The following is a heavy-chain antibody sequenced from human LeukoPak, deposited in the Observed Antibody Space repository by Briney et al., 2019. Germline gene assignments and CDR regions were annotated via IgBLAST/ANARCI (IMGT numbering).Heavy chain of an antibody. CDR2: IYSGGST. D-gene: IGHD4-17*01. J-gene: IGHJ6*02. CDR1: GFTVSSNY. Sequence: GGSLRLSCAASGFTVSSNYMSWVRQAPGKGLEWVSVIYSGGSTYYADSVKGRFTISRDNSKSTLYLQMNSLRAEDTAVYYCAREGALDYGDTREGHYYYYYGMDVWGQGTTVTVSS. V-gene: IGHV3-66*01. CDR3: AREGALDYGDTREGHYYYYYGMDV.